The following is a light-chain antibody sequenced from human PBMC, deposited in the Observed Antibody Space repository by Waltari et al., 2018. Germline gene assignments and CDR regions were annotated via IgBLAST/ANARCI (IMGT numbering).Light chain of an antibody. J-gene: IGKJ1*01. CDR3: MQASSWPWT. CDR2: TVY. V-gene: IGKV2-30*01. CDR1: QTLVSSNGNTY. Sequence: DAVLTQSPLSLPVTLGQPASLSCRSSQTLVSSNGNTYLSWFQQRPGQSPRRLIYTVYQRDSGVPDRVSGSGSDTDFTLTISRVEAEEVGVYYCMQASSWPWTFGQGTKVEIK.